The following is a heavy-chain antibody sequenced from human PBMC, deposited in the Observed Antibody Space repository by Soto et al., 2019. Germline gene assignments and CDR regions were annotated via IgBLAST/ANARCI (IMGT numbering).Heavy chain of an antibody. D-gene: IGHD3-10*01. CDR3: ASPTMDYYYYYGMDV. J-gene: IGHJ6*02. Sequence: QVQLVQSGAEVKKPGSSVKVSCKASGGTFSSYAISWVRQAPGQGLEWMGGIIPILGTANYAQKFQGRVTITADKSTSTAYMELSSLRSDDTAVYYCASPTMDYYYYYGMDVWGQGTTVTVSS. V-gene: IGHV1-69*14. CDR2: IIPILGTA. CDR1: GGTFSSYA.